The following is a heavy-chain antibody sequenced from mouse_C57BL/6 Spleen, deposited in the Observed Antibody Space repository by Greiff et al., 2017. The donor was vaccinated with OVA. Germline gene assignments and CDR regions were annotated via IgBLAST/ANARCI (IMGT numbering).Heavy chain of an antibody. CDR2: INPYNGDT. CDR1: GYSFTGYF. CDR3: ARGGYGSSPPFDY. Sequence: VQLQQSGPELVKPGDSVKISCKASGYSFTGYFMNWVMQSHGKSLEWIGRINPYNGDTFYNQKFKGKATLTVDKSSSTAHMELRSLTSEDSAVYYCARGGYGSSPPFDYWGQGTTLTVSS. V-gene: IGHV1-20*01. J-gene: IGHJ2*01. D-gene: IGHD1-1*01.